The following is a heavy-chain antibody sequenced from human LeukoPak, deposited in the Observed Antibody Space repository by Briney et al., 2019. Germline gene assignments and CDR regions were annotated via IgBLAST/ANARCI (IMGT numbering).Heavy chain of an antibody. CDR3: AKDLGFLPDV. CDR2: IRYDGSDK. Sequence: GGSLRLSCAASGFTFSSCGMHWVRQAPGKGLEWVAFIRYDGSDKDYADSVKGRFTISRDNSRNTLYLQMNSLRRDDTAVHYCAKDLGFLPDVWGKGTTVTVSS. V-gene: IGHV3-30*02. J-gene: IGHJ6*04. D-gene: IGHD3-3*01. CDR1: GFTFSSCG.